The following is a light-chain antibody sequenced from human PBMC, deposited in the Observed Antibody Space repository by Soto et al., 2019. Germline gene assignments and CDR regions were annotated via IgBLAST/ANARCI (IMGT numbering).Light chain of an antibody. CDR3: QQRNSWPIT. CDR1: QSVSSY. Sequence: EIVLTQSPATLSLSPGERATLSCRASQSVSSYLAWYQQKPGQPPRLLIYDASNRAAGIPARFSGSGFGTDFSLTINNLEPEDFAVYYCQQRNSWPITFGQGTRLEI. CDR2: DAS. V-gene: IGKV3-11*01. J-gene: IGKJ5*01.